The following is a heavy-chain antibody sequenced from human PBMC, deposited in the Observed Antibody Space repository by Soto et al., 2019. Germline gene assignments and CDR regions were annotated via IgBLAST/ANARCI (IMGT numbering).Heavy chain of an antibody. CDR3: ARFFGSGFDY. CDR1: GFTFSTDS. CDR2: ISTSGATR. J-gene: IGHJ4*02. V-gene: IGHV3-48*02. Sequence: EVQLVESGGGLVQPGGSLRLSCVASGFTFSTDSMNWVRQAPGKGLEWVAHISTSGATRYYADSVKGRFTIARDNAKTSLYLQMDSLRNEDTAVYYCARFFGSGFDYWGQGTLVTVSS. D-gene: IGHD6-19*01.